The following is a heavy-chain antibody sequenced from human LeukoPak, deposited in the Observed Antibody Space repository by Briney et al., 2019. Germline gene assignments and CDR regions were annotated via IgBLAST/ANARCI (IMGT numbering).Heavy chain of an antibody. D-gene: IGHD3-22*01. CDR3: ARGDYYDSSGYYSSVAFDI. Sequence: SETLSLTCTVSGGSISSGDYYWGWIRQHPGKGLEWIGDTYYSGSTYYNPSLKSRFTISVDTSKNQFSLTLSSVTAADTAVYYCARGDYYDSSGYYSSVAFDIWGQGTMVTVSS. V-gene: IGHV4-30-4*08. J-gene: IGHJ3*02. CDR2: TYYSGST. CDR1: GGSISSGDYY.